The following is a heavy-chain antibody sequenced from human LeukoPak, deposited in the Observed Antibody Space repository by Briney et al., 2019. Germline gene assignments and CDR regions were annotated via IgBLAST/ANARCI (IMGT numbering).Heavy chain of an antibody. D-gene: IGHD2-21*02. Sequence: GGSLRLSCAASGFTFSGYWMHWVRQAPRKGLVWVSRINSDGSTTSYADSVKGRFTISRDNAKNTLYLQMNSLIAEDTAVYYCAKERHSVTAFDYWGQGTLVTVSS. CDR2: INSDGSTT. J-gene: IGHJ4*02. CDR3: AKERHSVTAFDY. V-gene: IGHV3-74*01. CDR1: GFTFSGYW.